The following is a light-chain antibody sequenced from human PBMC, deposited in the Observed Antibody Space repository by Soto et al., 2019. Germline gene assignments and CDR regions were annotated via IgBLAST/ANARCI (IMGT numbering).Light chain of an antibody. J-gene: IGLJ1*01. CDR1: SSDVGAYIY. CDR2: NVS. Sequence: QSVLTQPASVSGSPGQSSTISCTGTSSDVGAYIYVSWYQQHPGKVPKLIIYNVSNRPSGVSNRFSGSKSGNTASLTISGLQAEDEADYYCSSYTSGDSFYFGTGTKVTVL. V-gene: IGLV2-14*01. CDR3: SSYTSGDSFY.